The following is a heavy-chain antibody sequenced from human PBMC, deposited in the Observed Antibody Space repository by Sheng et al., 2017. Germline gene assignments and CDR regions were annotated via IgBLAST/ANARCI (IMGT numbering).Heavy chain of an antibody. V-gene: IGHV3-11*01. CDR3: ARDTLWRYYYYGMDV. Sequence: QVQLVESGEAWSSLEGPLRLSCAASGFTFSDYYMSWIRQAPGKGLEWVSYISSSGSTIYYADSVKGRFTISRDNAKNSLYLQMNSMRAEDTAVYYCARDTLWRYYYYGMDVWGQGTTVTVSS. CDR2: ISSSGSTI. CDR1: GFTFSDYY. J-gene: IGHJ6*02. D-gene: IGHD2-21*01.